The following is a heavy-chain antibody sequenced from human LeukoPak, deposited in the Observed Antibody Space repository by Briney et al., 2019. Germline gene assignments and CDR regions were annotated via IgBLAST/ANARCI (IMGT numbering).Heavy chain of an antibody. V-gene: IGHV3-23*01. J-gene: IGHJ4*02. CDR1: GFTFSSYA. CDR2: ISGSGGST. CDR3: VKDDPVLDY. Sequence: GGSLRLSCAASGFTFSSYAMSWVRQAPGKGLEWVSAISGSGGSTYYADSVKGRFTISKDTSINTLYLQMNSLGPEDTAIYYCVKDDPVLDYWGQGTLVTVSS.